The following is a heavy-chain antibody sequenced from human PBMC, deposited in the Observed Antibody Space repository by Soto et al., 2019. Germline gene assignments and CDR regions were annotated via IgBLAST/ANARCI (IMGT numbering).Heavy chain of an antibody. V-gene: IGHV1-69*13. D-gene: IGHD2-2*01. CDR2: IIPIFGTA. CDR3: TTDPYSSITIVRFDH. CDR1: GGTFSSYA. J-gene: IGHJ4*01. Sequence: GASVKVSCKASGGTFSSYAISWVRQAPGQGLEWMGGIIPIFGTANYAQKFQGRVTITADESTSTAYMELSSLKIEDTAVYYCTTDPYSSITIVRFDHWGHGTLVTVSS.